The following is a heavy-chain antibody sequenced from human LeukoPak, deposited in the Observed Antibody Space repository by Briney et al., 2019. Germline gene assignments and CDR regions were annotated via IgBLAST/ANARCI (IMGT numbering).Heavy chain of an antibody. V-gene: IGHV3-23*01. J-gene: IGHJ4*02. D-gene: IGHD2-15*01. CDR3: AKQLGYCSDGSCYFPY. CDR1: GFTFSSSA. CDR2: ISASGGST. Sequence: GGSLRLSCGASGFTFSSSAMSWVRQVPGKGLEWVSGISASGGSTSYADSVQGRFTISRDNSKSTLCLQMNSLRAEDTAVYYCAKQLGYCSDGSCYFPYWGQGTLVTVSS.